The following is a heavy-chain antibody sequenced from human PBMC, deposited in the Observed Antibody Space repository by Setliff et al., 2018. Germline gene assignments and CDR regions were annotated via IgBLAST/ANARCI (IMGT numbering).Heavy chain of an antibody. CDR1: GGTFSDYY. V-gene: IGHV4-34*01. CDR2: INHSGTT. CDR3: ARGRNVADRLLDT. J-gene: IGHJ5*02. D-gene: IGHD6-6*01. Sequence: SETLSLTCTAYGGTFSDYYWTWIRQPPGKGLEWIGGINHSGTTNYNPSLKSRVTISVDTTKNQFSLTMSSVTAADAAVYYCARGRNVADRLLDTWGQGSRVTVSS.